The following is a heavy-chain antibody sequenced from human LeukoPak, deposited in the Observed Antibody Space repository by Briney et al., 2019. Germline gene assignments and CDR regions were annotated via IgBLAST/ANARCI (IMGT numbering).Heavy chain of an antibody. CDR3: SRGWIMGGRTEVALEY. Sequence: GGSLILSCVASGFAFSAYWMHWVRQAPGEGLVWVSRINGDGTETTYADSVKGRLSVSRDNAKNTVYLQMNSLRVEDTAVYYCSRGWIMGGRTEVALEYWGQGILVTVSS. V-gene: IGHV3-74*01. CDR1: GFAFSAYW. J-gene: IGHJ4*02. CDR2: INGDGTET. D-gene: IGHD1-1*01.